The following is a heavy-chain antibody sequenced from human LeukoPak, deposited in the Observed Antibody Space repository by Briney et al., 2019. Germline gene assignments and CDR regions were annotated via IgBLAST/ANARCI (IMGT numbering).Heavy chain of an antibody. CDR1: GFTFSSYS. J-gene: IGHJ4*02. Sequence: GGSLRLSCAASGFTFSSYSMNWVRQAPGKGLEWVSSISSSSSYIYYADSVKGRFTISRDNAKNSLYLQMNSLRAEDTAVYYCAKRGLTGYKEAFDYWGQGTLVTVSS. CDR3: AKRGLTGYKEAFDY. D-gene: IGHD3-9*01. CDR2: ISSSSSYI. V-gene: IGHV3-21*04.